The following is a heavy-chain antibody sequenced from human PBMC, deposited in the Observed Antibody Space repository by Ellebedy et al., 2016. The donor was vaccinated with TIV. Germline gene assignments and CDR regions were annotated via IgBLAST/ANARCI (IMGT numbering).Heavy chain of an antibody. D-gene: IGHD3-3*01. V-gene: IGHV3-21*01. Sequence: GESLKISCAASGFTFSNAWMNWVRQAPGKGLEWVSSINSYSSHIYYAGSVKGRFTISRDNAKNSVSLQMDSLRTDDTAVYYCASDPTTYLRSGHFDSWGQGILVTVSS. J-gene: IGHJ4*02. CDR1: GFTFSNAW. CDR2: INSYSSHI. CDR3: ASDPTTYLRSGHFDS.